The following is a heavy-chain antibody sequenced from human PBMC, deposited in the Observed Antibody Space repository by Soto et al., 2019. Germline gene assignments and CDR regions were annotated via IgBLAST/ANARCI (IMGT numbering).Heavy chain of an antibody. CDR2: FDPEDGET. J-gene: IGHJ4*02. Sequence: QVQLVQSGAEVKKPGASVKVSFKVSGHTLTELSMHWVRLAPGKGLEWMGGFDPEDGETISAQKFQGRVTMTEDTSTDSTYLELSSLRSEDTAVYYCAAGGTRWLHSPFDYWGQGTQVTISS. V-gene: IGHV1-24*01. D-gene: IGHD1-1*01. CDR3: AAGGTRWLHSPFDY. CDR1: GHTLTELS.